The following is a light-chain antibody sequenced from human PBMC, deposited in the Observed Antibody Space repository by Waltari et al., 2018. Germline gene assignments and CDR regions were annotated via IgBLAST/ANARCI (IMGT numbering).Light chain of an antibody. CDR1: QGIRSW. Sequence: DIQMTQSPPSVSASAGDRVTITCRASQGIRSWLAWYQQKPGKAPKLLIYAASSLQGGVPSRFSGSGSGTEFTLTISSLQPEDVATYYCQEANSFPLTFGGGTKVEI. CDR3: QEANSFPLT. CDR2: AAS. J-gene: IGKJ4*01. V-gene: IGKV1-12*01.